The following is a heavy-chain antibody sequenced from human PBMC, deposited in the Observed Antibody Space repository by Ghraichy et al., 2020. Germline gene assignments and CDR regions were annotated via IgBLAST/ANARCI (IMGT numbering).Heavy chain of an antibody. CDR2: ISYDGSNK. CDR1: GFTFSSYG. J-gene: IGHJ4*02. V-gene: IGHV3-30*18. D-gene: IGHD3-10*01. Sequence: GGSLRLSCAASGFTFSSYGMHWVRQAPGKGLEWVAVISYDGSNKYYADSVKGRFTISRDNSKNTLYLQMNSLRAEDTAVYYCAKDHPYYGSGSHPDYWGQGTLVTVSS. CDR3: AKDHPYYGSGSHPDY.